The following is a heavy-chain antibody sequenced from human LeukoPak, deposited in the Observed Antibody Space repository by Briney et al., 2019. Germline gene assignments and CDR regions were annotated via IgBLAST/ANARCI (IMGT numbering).Heavy chain of an antibody. CDR1: GFTFNIYG. V-gene: IGHV3-30*19. D-gene: IGHD2-15*01. J-gene: IGHJ4*02. CDR2: ISYDGSNK. Sequence: GGSLRLSCAASGFTFNIYGIHWVRQAPGKGLEWVAVISYDGSNKYYADSVKGRFTISRDNSKNTLYLQMNSLRAEDTAVYYCARAEYCSGGSCYTGGDYFDYWGQGTLVTVSS. CDR3: ARAEYCSGGSCYTGGDYFDY.